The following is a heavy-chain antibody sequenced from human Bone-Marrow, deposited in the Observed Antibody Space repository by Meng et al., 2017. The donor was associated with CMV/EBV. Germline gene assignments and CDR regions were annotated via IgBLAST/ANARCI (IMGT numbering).Heavy chain of an antibody. J-gene: IGHJ3*02. CDR2: IYSGGST. D-gene: IGHD2-2*01. CDR1: GFTVSSNY. CDR3: ARQLGYCSSANCYPGAFDI. V-gene: IGHV3-53*01. Sequence: GESLKISCAASGFTVSSNYMSWVRQAPGKGLEWVSIIYSGGSTYYADSVKGRFTISRDNSKNTLYLQMNSLRAEDTAVYHCARQLGYCSSANCYPGAFDIWGQGKMVTV.